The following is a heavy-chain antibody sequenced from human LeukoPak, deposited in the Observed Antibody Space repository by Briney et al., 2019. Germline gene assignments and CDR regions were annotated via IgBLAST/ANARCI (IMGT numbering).Heavy chain of an antibody. D-gene: IGHD3-22*01. CDR3: AGRDYYDSSGYHDAFDI. CDR2: ICYSGST. Sequence: SETLSLTCTVSGGSISSYYWSWIRQPPGKGLEWIGYICYSGSTNYNPSLKSRVTISVATSKNQFSLKLSSGTAADTAVYYCAGRDYYDSSGYHDAFDIWGQGTMVTVSS. J-gene: IGHJ3*02. CDR1: GGSISSYY. V-gene: IGHV4-59*01.